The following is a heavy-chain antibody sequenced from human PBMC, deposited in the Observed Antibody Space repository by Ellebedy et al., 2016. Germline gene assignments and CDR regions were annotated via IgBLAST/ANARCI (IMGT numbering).Heavy chain of an antibody. V-gene: IGHV3-64*01. CDR1: GFTFSSYA. CDR3: ARDVRDGYNSPPGDY. J-gene: IGHJ4*02. CDR2: ISSNGGST. D-gene: IGHD5-24*01. Sequence: GGSLRLSXAASGFTFSSYAMHWVRQAPGKGLEYVSAISSNGGSTYYANSVKGRFTISRDNSKNTLYLQMGSLRAEDMAVYYCARDVRDGYNSPPGDYWGQGTLVTVSS.